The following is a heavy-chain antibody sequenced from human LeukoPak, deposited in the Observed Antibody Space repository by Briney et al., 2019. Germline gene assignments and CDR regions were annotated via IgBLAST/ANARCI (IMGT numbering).Heavy chain of an antibody. D-gene: IGHD2-15*01. CDR2: IWYDGSNK. CDR3: ARDSGYCSGGSCPFHY. J-gene: IGHJ4*02. V-gene: IGHV3-33*08. Sequence: PGGSLRLSCAASGFTFSSYGMHWVRQAPGKGLEWVAVIWYDGSNKYYADSVKGRFTISRDNSKNTLYLQMNSLRAEDTAVYYCARDSGYCSGGSCPFHYWGQGTLVTVSS. CDR1: GFTFSSYG.